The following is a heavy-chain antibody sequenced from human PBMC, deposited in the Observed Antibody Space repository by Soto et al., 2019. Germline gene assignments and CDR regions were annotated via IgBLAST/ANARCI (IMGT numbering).Heavy chain of an antibody. CDR3: AKGLLAIVGTTLPRDAFNI. Sequence: QVQLVESGGGVVQPGRSLRLSCAASGFSFTTYVMHWVRQAPGKGLEWVAVISHDGNYKYYGDAVKGRFTISRDTSKNAVYLEMNSLRPEDTAVYYCAKGLLAIVGTTLPRDAFNIWGQGTMVTVSS. D-gene: IGHD1-26*01. CDR2: ISHDGNYK. V-gene: IGHV3-30*18. J-gene: IGHJ3*02. CDR1: GFSFTTYV.